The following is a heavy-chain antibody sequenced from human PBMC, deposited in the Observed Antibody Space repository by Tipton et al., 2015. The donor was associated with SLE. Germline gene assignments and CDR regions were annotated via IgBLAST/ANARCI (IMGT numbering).Heavy chain of an antibody. V-gene: IGHV4-31*03. D-gene: IGHD3-10*01. CDR1: GGSISSGGYY. J-gene: IGHJ6*02. Sequence: TLSLTCTVSGGSISSGGYYWRWIRQPPGTGLEWIGYIYYRGSTYYNPSLKSRVTISVDTSKNQFSLKLSSVTAADTAVYYCARDLRGSGSYSHYYYGMDVWGQGTTVTVSS. CDR3: ARDLRGSGSYSHYYYGMDV. CDR2: IYYRGST.